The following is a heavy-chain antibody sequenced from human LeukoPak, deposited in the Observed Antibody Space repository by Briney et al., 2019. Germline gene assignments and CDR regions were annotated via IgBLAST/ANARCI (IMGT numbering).Heavy chain of an antibody. CDR2: IYYSGST. Sequence: ASQTLSLTCTVSGGSISSYYWSWIRQPPGKGLEWIGYIYYSGSTNYNPSLKSRVTISVDTSKNQFSLKLSSVTAADMAVYYCAGGGGAVAYDYYYGMDVWGQGTTVTVSS. V-gene: IGHV4-59*01. CDR1: GGSISSYY. D-gene: IGHD6-19*01. CDR3: AGGGGAVAYDYYYGMDV. J-gene: IGHJ6*02.